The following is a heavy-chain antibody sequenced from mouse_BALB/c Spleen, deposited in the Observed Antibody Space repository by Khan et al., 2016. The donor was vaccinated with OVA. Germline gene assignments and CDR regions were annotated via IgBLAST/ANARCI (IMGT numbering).Heavy chain of an antibody. Sequence: EVELVESGGDLVKPGGSLRLSCAASGFTFSAYGMAWVRQAPDKRLEWVATINSDGGYTYYQDTVKGRFTISRNNAENTLSLQMSSLKSEDTAIYYCASNLTGSFAYWVQGTLVTVSA. CDR2: INSDGGYT. CDR3: ASNLTGSFAY. CDR1: GFTFSAYG. D-gene: IGHD4-1*01. J-gene: IGHJ3*01. V-gene: IGHV5-6*01.